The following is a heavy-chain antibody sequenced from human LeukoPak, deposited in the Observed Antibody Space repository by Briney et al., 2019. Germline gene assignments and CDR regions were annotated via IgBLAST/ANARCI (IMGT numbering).Heavy chain of an antibody. CDR3: ARVYRSSSGYCFDF. V-gene: IGHV3-21*01. J-gene: IGHJ4*02. CDR1: GFTFSSYS. CDR2: ISSSSSYI. D-gene: IGHD6-6*01. Sequence: PGGSLRLSCAASGFTFSSYSMNWVRQAPGKGLEWVSSISSSSSYIYYADSVKGRFTVSRDNAKNSLYLQMNSLRAEDTAVYYCARVYRSSSGYCFDFWGQGTLVTVSS.